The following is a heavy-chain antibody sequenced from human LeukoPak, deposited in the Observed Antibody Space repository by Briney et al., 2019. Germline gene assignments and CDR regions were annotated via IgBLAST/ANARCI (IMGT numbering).Heavy chain of an antibody. CDR3: ARSLSSGYYDDAFDI. Sequence: GGSLRLSCAASGFTFSSYAMHWVRQAPGKGREWVAVISYDGSNKYYADSVKGRFTISRDSSKNTLYLQMNSLRAEDTAVYYCARSLSSGYYDDAFDIWGQGTMVTVSS. V-gene: IGHV3-30*04. J-gene: IGHJ3*02. CDR1: GFTFSSYA. CDR2: ISYDGSNK. D-gene: IGHD3-22*01.